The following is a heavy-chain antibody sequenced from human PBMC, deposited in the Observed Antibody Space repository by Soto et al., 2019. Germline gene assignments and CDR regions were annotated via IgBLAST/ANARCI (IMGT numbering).Heavy chain of an antibody. V-gene: IGHV3-23*01. CDR1: VFTFNNYA. Sequence: GGSLRLSCAASVFTFNNYAMKWVRQAPGMGLEWVATISNTGGGTYYADSVKGRFTISRDNSKNTLYLQMSSLRVEDTAVYYCAKDRLAGNFDYWGQGTQVTASS. CDR3: AKDRLAGNFDY. J-gene: IGHJ4*02. CDR2: ISNTGGGT.